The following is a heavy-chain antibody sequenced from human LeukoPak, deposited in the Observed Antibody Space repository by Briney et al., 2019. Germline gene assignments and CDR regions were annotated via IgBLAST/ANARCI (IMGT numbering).Heavy chain of an antibody. CDR1: GYIFTGYY. CDR2: ITPNSGGA. Sequence: ASVKVSCKACGYIFTGYYIHWVRQAAGKGREWMGWITPNSGGANYAQRFQGRVNMTRDTSISTAYMELSRLRLNDTAVYYCARDRMSTILFDSWGQGTLVTVSS. D-gene: IGHD5-24*01. J-gene: IGHJ4*02. V-gene: IGHV1-2*02. CDR3: ARDRMSTILFDS.